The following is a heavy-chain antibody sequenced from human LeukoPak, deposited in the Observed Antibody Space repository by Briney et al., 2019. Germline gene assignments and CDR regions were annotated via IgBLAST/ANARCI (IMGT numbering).Heavy chain of an antibody. V-gene: IGHV3-23*01. D-gene: IGHD2-2*01. Sequence: GGSLRLSCTVAGFTFSYYSMAWVRQAPGKGLEWVSHISGSGDKTYFADSVEGRFTISRDNSKNTLHLQMNSLRAEDTAMYYCAKETKVGSSTIAYFQDWGQGTLVTVS. CDR3: AKETKVGSSTIAYFQD. CDR2: ISGSGDKT. J-gene: IGHJ1*01. CDR1: GFTFSYYS.